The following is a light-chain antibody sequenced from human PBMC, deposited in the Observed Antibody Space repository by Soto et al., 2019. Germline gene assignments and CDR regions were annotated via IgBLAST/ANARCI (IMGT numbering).Light chain of an antibody. Sequence: DFQMTQSPSTLSASVGDRVTITCRASQNIRSRLAWFQQKPGKAPKLLIYDASSLESGVPQRFSGSGSGTEFTLTISSLQNDDFSTYYCHQYHSYWTFGQGTKVDI. J-gene: IGKJ1*01. CDR3: HQYHSYWT. V-gene: IGKV1-5*01. CDR1: QNIRSR. CDR2: DAS.